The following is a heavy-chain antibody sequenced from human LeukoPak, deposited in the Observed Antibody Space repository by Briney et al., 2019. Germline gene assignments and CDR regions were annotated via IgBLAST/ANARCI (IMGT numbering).Heavy chain of an antibody. V-gene: IGHV5-10-1*01. Sequence: PGESLKISCKGSGYSFTSYWISWVRQMPGKGLEWMGRIDPSDSYTNYSPSFQGHVTISADKSISTAYLQWSSLKASDTAMYYCARVYCSGGSCYSSGFDYWGQGTLVTVSS. J-gene: IGHJ4*02. CDR2: IDPSDSYT. D-gene: IGHD2-15*01. CDR3: ARVYCSGGSCYSSGFDY. CDR1: GYSFTSYW.